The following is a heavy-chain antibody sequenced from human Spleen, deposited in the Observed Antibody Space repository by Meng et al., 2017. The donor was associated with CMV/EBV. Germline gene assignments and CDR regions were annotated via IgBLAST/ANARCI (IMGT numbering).Heavy chain of an antibody. V-gene: IGHV4-39*07. D-gene: IGHD3-3*01. CDR2: IYYSGST. CDR3: ARAFDFWSGSYAGSSWFDP. CDR1: GGSISSSSYY. J-gene: IGHJ5*02. Sequence: SETLSLTCTVSGGSISSSSYYWGWIRQPPGKGLEWIGSIYYSGSTYYNPSLKSRVTISVDTSKNQFSLKLSSVTAADTAVYYCARAFDFWSGSYAGSSWFDPWGRGTLVTVSS.